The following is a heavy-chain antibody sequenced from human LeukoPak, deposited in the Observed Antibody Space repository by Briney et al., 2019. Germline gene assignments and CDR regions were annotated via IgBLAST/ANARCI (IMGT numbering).Heavy chain of an antibody. CDR1: GGSISSSSYY. Sequence: SETLSLTCTVSGGSISSSSYYWGWIRQPPGKGLERIGSIYYSGSTYYNPSLKGRVTISVDTSKHQFSLKLSSVTAADTAVYYCARLNQGVDYWGQGTLVTVSS. CDR3: ARLNQGVDY. D-gene: IGHD3-16*01. CDR2: IYYSGST. J-gene: IGHJ4*02. V-gene: IGHV4-39*01.